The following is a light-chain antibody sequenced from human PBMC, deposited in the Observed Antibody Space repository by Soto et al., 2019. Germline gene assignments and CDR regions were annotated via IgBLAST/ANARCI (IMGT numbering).Light chain of an antibody. J-gene: IGKJ1*01. Sequence: DFQITPSPPALAASAGERATTTCRASQSISGWLAWHQQTPGEPPQLLISKASNLENGAPSRFSGSGSGTDFTLTISSLPPDDFATYYCQQYESHWTFGQGTKV. V-gene: IGKV1-5*03. CDR1: QSISGW. CDR2: KAS. CDR3: QQYESHWT.